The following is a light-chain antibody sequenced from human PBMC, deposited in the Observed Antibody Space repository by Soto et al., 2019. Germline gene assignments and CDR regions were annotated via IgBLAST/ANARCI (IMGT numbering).Light chain of an antibody. V-gene: IGKV3-11*01. CDR3: QQRSSWPLT. J-gene: IGKJ4*01. CDR1: QSVRSY. CDR2: DTS. Sequence: EIVLTQSPATLSLSPGERATLSCRASQSVRSYVAWYQQKLGQAPRLLIYDTSNRATGIPARFSGSGSGTDFTLTISSLEPEGFAVYYCQQRSSWPLTFGGGTRVEIK.